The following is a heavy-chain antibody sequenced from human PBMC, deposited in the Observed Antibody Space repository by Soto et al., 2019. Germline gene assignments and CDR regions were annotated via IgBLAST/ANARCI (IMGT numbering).Heavy chain of an antibody. J-gene: IGHJ6*02. Sequence: ASVKVSCKASGYTFTSYGISWVRQAPGQGLEWMGWISAYNGNTNYAQKLQGRVTMTTDTSTSTAYMELRSLRSDDTAVYYCARGDATDCSNGVCSFFYNHDMDVWGQGTTVTVSS. CDR1: GYTFTSYG. D-gene: IGHD2-8*01. V-gene: IGHV1-18*04. CDR3: ARGDATDCSNGVCSFFYNHDMDV. CDR2: ISAYNGNT.